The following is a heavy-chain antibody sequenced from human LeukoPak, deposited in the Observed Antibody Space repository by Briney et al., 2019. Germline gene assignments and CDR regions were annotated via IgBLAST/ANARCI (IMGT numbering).Heavy chain of an antibody. CDR3: ARGFDGNFDY. CDR2: INWNGDNT. CDR1: GFTFDDYG. J-gene: IGHJ4*02. D-gene: IGHD3-9*01. V-gene: IGHV3-20*04. Sequence: GGSLRPSCAASGFTFDDYGMSWVRQAPGKGLEWVSGINWNGDNTDYADSVKGRFTISRDNAKNSLYLQMNSLRAEDTALYYCARGFDGNFDYWGQGTLVTVSP.